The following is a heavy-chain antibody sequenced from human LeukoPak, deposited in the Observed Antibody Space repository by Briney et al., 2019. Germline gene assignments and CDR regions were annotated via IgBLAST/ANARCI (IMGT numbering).Heavy chain of an antibody. V-gene: IGHV4-39*07. CDR1: GGSISSSSYY. CDR2: IYYSGST. CDR3: ATSHGSGSPPTDGY. Sequence: PSETLSLTCTVSGGSISSSSYYWGWIRQPPGKGLEWIGSIYYSGSTYYNPSLKSRVTISVDTSKNQFSLKLSSVTAADTAVYYCATSHGSGSPPTDGYWGQGTLVTVSS. J-gene: IGHJ4*02. D-gene: IGHD3-10*01.